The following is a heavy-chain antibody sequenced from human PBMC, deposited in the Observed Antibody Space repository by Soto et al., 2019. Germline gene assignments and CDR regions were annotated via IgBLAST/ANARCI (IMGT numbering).Heavy chain of an antibody. CDR1: GASVNSPPYS. V-gene: IGHV4-61*03. J-gene: IGHJ4*02. Sequence: QILLQESGPGLVKPSETLSLICAVSGASVNSPPYSWTWVRQPPGKGLEWIGYVHNSGSTKYDPSLQSRVSISLDTSKNHFSLRLTSVTAADAAVYYCLAENYGGIVDYFGQGTLVSVSS. CDR2: VHNSGST. CDR3: LAENYGGIVDY. D-gene: IGHD4-17*01.